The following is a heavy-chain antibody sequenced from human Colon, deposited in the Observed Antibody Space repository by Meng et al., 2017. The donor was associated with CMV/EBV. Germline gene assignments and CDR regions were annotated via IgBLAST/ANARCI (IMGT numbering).Heavy chain of an antibody. Sequence: SLKISCAASGFTFDNYAMRWVRQVPGKGLEWVSGITWNSGTIEYADSVRGRFTISRDNAKNYLYLQMNSLRLEDTAFYYCARDTTAARSHYFNFWGQGTLVTVSS. CDR1: GFTFDNYA. J-gene: IGHJ4*02. CDR2: ITWNSGTI. V-gene: IGHV3-9*01. CDR3: ARDTTAARSHYFNF. D-gene: IGHD2-15*01.